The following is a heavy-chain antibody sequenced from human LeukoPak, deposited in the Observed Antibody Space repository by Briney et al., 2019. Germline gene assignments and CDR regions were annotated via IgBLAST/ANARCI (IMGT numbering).Heavy chain of an antibody. CDR3: ARGWVFGVATPSFH. CDR1: GYTVTGYD. D-gene: IGHD3-3*01. V-gene: IGHV1-2*02. J-gene: IGHJ4*02. CDR2: INPNSGGT. Sequence: ASVKVSCKASGYTVTGYDMHWVRQAPGQGFEWMGWINPNSGGTNYAQKLQDRVTMTTDTSTSTAYMELRSLRSDDTAVYYCARGWVFGVATPSFHWGQGTLVTVSS.